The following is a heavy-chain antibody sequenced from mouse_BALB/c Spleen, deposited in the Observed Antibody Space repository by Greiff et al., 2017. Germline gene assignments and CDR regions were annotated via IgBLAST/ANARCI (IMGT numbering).Heavy chain of an antibody. CDR2: ISSGGSYT. CDR3: ARLYGNYYAMDY. J-gene: IGHJ4*01. Sequence: EVQGVESGGGLVQPGGSLKLSCAASGFTFSSYGMSWVRQTPDKRLEWVATISSGGSYTYYPDSVKGRFTISRDNAKNTLYLQMSSLKSEDTAMYYCARLYGNYYAMDYWGQGTSGTVSS. V-gene: IGHV5-6*01. D-gene: IGHD2-10*02. CDR1: GFTFSSYG.